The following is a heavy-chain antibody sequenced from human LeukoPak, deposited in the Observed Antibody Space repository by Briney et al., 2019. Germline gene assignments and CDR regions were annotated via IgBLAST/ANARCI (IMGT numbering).Heavy chain of an antibody. V-gene: IGHV3-64*01. CDR1: GFSISSYA. D-gene: IGHD5-18*01. Sequence: GGSLRLSCAASGFSISSYALHWVRQAPGKGLQYVSGISNGGSIDYANSVKGRFTISRDNSKNTLYLQMGSLRPEDMAVYYCARDFSYGSGFDYWGQGILVTVTS. CDR2: ISNGGSI. CDR3: ARDFSYGSGFDY. J-gene: IGHJ4*02.